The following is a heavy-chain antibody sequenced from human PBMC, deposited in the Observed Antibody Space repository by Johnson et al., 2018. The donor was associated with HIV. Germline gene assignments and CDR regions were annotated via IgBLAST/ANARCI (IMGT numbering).Heavy chain of an antibody. J-gene: IGHJ3*02. CDR3: MVAPRPGDVFDI. CDR2: IYSGGST. CDR1: GFTVSSNY. D-gene: IGHD2-8*01. V-gene: IGHV3-66*02. Sequence: VQLVESGGNLVQPGGSLRLSCAASGFTVSSNYMSWVRQAPGKGLEWVSVIYSGGSTYYADSVKGRFTISRDNSKNTLYLQMNSLRVEDTALYYCMVAPRPGDVFDIWGQGTMVVVSS.